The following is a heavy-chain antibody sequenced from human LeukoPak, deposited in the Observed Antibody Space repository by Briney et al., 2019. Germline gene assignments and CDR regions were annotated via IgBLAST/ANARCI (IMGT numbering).Heavy chain of an antibody. CDR3: ATVPPSYDVLTGYYM. D-gene: IGHD3-9*01. CDR1: GYTLTGLS. CDR2: FDPEDGET. Sequence: ASVKVSCKVSGYTLTGLSMHWVRQAPGKGLEWMGGFDPEDGETIYAQNFQGRVTMTEETPTDTVYMQLSSLRSEDTAVYYCATVPPSYDVLTGYYMWGQGTLVTVSS. J-gene: IGHJ4*02. V-gene: IGHV1-24*01.